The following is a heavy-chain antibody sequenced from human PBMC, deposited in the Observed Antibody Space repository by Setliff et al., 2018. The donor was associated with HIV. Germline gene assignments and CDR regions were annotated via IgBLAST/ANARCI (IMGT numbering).Heavy chain of an antibody. CDR3: ARDPVWFGELSWFDP. Sequence: PSETLSLTCAVSGGSISSDNWWSWVRQPPGKGLEWMGEIYHSGSTNYNPSLKSRVTISVDKSKNQFSLKLSSVTAADTAVYYCARDPVWFGELSWFDPWGQGTLVTVS. CDR1: GGSISSDNW. CDR2: IYHSGST. J-gene: IGHJ5*02. D-gene: IGHD3-10*01. V-gene: IGHV4-4*02.